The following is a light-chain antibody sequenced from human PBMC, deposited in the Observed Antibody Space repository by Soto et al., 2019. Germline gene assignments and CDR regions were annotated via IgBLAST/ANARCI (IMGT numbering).Light chain of an antibody. CDR2: KAS. Sequence: DIQMTQSPSTLSGSVGDRVTITCRASQTISSWLAWYQQKPGKAPKLLIYKASTLESGVPSRFNGSGSGTEFTLTISSLQPADFATYYCQQYNSYWTFGPGTKVDIK. CDR3: QQYNSYWT. V-gene: IGKV1-5*03. J-gene: IGKJ1*01. CDR1: QTISSW.